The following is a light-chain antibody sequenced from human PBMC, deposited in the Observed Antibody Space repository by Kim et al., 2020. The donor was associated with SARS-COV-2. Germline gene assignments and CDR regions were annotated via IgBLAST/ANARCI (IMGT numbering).Light chain of an antibody. CDR3: QQLNNYPFS. CDR2: TAS. CDR1: QGISSY. J-gene: IGKJ2*03. Sequence: DIHLTQSPSFLSASVGDRVTITCRASQGISSYLAWYQQKPGKAPKLLIYTASTLQSGVPSRFSGSESGTEFTLTISSLQPEDFATYYCQQLNNYPFSFGQGTSGRS. V-gene: IGKV1-9*01.